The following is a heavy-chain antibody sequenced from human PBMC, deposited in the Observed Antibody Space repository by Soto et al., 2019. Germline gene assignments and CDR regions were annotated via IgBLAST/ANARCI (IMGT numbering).Heavy chain of an antibody. CDR2: LNPNSGDT. D-gene: IGHD2-2*02. CDR1: GYTFSAFH. V-gene: IGHV1-2*02. Sequence: QVQLVQSGAEVKKPGASVKVSCKASGYTFSAFHINWVRQAPGQGLEWMGWLNPNSGDTKFTQKFQGRVTMTRDTSIRTAYMELINLRSDDTAVYYCARGHCSSGSCYSRFDSWGQGTLVAVSS. CDR3: ARGHCSSGSCYSRFDS. J-gene: IGHJ5*01.